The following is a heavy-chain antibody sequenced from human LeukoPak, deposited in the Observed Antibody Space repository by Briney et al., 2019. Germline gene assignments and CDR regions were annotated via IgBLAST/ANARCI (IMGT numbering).Heavy chain of an antibody. D-gene: IGHD1-26*01. J-gene: IGHJ4*02. CDR2: ISSIRGNAV. CDR1: GFPCNDYA. Sequence: GGSLRLSCVASGFPCNDYAMNWIRQAPGKGLEWVAYISSIRGNAVYYADSVRGRFTISRDNAKNSLYLQMNSLRAEDTAVYYCARHSGSSNFDYWGQGTLVTVSS. V-gene: IGHV3-48*04. CDR3: ARHSGSSNFDY.